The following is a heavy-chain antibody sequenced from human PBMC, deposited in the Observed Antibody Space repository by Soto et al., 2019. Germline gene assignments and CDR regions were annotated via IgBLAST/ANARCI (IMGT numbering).Heavy chain of an antibody. CDR1: GYTYNSCG. CDR3: AREQVKGGWFDP. CDR2: ISAYNGNT. V-gene: IGHV1-18*04. Sequence: KVSCRACGYTYNSCGIRGAREAPGQWLEWMGWISAYNGNTNYAQKLQGRVTMTTDTSTSTAYMELRSLRSDDTAVYYCAREQVKGGWFDPWGQGTLVTVSS. D-gene: IGHD3-22*01. J-gene: IGHJ5*02.